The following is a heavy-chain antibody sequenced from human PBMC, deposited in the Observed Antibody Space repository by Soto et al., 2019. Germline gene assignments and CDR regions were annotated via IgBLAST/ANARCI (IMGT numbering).Heavy chain of an antibody. CDR2: IYHSGST. V-gene: IGHV4-31*03. CDR3: VRDGAGGYGLGWFDP. D-gene: IGHD5-12*01. J-gene: IGHJ5*01. Sequence: QVQLQESGPGLVKPSQTLSLTCSVSGDSISRGGYYYNCIRQLPGKGLEWIGYIYHSGSTNYNPSLQSRVTMSADTSKNQLSLELTSVTAADTAVYCCVRDGAGGYGLGWFDPWGQGTLVTVSS. CDR1: GDSISRGGYY.